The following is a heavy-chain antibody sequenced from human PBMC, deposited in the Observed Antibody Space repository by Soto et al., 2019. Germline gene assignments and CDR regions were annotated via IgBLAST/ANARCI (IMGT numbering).Heavy chain of an antibody. D-gene: IGHD6-13*01. CDR2: ISSNGGST. J-gene: IGHJ6*02. CDR1: GFTFSSYA. CDR3: VKAGYSSSRSYYYYGMDV. V-gene: IGHV3-64D*06. Sequence: PGGSLRLSCSASGFTFSSYAMHWVRQAPGKGLEYVSAISSNGGSTYYADSVKGRFTISRDNSKNTLYLQMSSLRAEDTAVYYCVKAGYSSSRSYYYYGMDVWGQGTTVTVSS.